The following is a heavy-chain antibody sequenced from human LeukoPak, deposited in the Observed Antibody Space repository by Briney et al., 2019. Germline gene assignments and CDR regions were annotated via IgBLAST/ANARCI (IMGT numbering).Heavy chain of an antibody. CDR2: ISFDGTNK. D-gene: IGHD6-13*01. CDR3: VKDRSSTWSFDY. CDR1: GFTFGDYA. J-gene: IGHJ4*02. Sequence: PGRSLRLSCTASGFTFGDYAMSWVRQAPGKGLEWVAVISFDGTNKYYVDSVKGRFTISRDNSNNTLYLQMNSLRAEDTAVYYCVKDRSSTWSFDYWGQGTLVIVSS. V-gene: IGHV3-30*04.